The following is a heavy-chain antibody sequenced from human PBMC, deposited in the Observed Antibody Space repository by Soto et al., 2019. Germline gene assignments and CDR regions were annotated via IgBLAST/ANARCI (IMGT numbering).Heavy chain of an antibody. V-gene: IGHV3-30*18. Sequence: QVQLVESGGGVVQPGRSLRLSCAASGFTFSSYGMHWVRQAPGKGLEWVAGISYDGSNKYYADSVKGRFTIARDNYKNTLYPQMHSLRAEDRAVYYCAKDRGSGWRGPFDYRGQGTLVTVSS. J-gene: IGHJ4*02. CDR3: AKDRGSGWRGPFDY. CDR1: GFTFSSYG. D-gene: IGHD6-19*01. CDR2: ISYDGSNK.